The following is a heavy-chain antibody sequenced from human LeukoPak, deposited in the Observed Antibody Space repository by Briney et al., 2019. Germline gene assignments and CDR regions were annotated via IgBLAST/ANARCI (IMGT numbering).Heavy chain of an antibody. Sequence: SETLSLTCAVSHYSVSSAYYWGWIRQPPGKGLEWIGSIYHSGGTYYNPSLKSRATISIDTSKNQFSLNLRSVTAADTAVYYCARVPRGQLCDYWGQGTLVTVSS. D-gene: IGHD2-2*01. CDR2: IYHSGGT. J-gene: IGHJ4*02. V-gene: IGHV4-38-2*01. CDR1: HYSVSSAYY. CDR3: ARVPRGQLCDY.